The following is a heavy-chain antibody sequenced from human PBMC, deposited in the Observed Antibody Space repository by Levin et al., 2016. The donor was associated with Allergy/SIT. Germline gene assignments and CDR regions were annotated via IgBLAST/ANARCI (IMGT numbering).Heavy chain of an antibody. D-gene: IGHD2-15*01. J-gene: IGHJ2*01. Sequence: GESLKISCKGSGYTFSSYWIGWVRQMPGKGLEWMGAIYPYDSDTTYSPSFQGQVTISADKSVNTAYLQWSSLKASDTAVYYCAKHRRRDCSGEICYSNWYFDLWGRGTLVTVSS. CDR2: IYPYDSDT. CDR3: AKHRRRDCSGEICYSNWYFDL. V-gene: IGHV5-51*01. CDR1: GYTFSSYW.